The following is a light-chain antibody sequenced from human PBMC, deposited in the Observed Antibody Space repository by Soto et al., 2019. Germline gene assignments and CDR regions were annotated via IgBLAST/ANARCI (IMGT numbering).Light chain of an antibody. J-gene: IGKJ5*01. CDR2: GAS. CDR3: QHYDSLPIT. V-gene: IGKV3-20*01. Sequence: EIVLTQSPGTLSLSPGERATLSCRASQSVSSSYLAWYQQKPGPPPRLLIYGASSRVTGIPDRFSGSGSGTDFTLTISRLEPEDFAVFYCQHYDSLPITFGQGTRLEIK. CDR1: QSVSSSY.